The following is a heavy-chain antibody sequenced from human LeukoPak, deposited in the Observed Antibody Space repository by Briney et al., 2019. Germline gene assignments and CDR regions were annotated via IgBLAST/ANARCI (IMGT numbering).Heavy chain of an antibody. CDR1: GGSFSGYY. D-gene: IGHD3-22*01. J-gene: IGHJ6*03. CDR2: INHSGST. CDR3: ARGWDSSGYLYYYYYYMDV. Sequence: RPSETLSLTCAVYGGSFSGYYWSWIRQPPGKGLEWIGEINHSGSTNYNPSLKSRVTISVDTSKNPFSLKLSSVTAADTAVYYCARGWDSSGYLYYYYYYMDVWGKGTTVTVSS. V-gene: IGHV4-34*01.